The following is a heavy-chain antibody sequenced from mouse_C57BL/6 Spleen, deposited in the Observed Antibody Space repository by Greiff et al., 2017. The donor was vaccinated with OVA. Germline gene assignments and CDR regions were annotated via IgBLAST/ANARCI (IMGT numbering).Heavy chain of an antibody. V-gene: IGHV1-81*01. J-gene: IGHJ3*01. CDR3: AGRQTARTTPAWFAD. CDR1: GYTFTSYG. Sequence: VQLKESGAELARPGASVKLSCKASGYTFTSYGISWVKQRPGQGLEWIGEIYPRSGNTYYNEKFKGKATLTADKSSSTAYMELRSLTSEDSAVYFCAGRQTARTTPAWFADWGQGTLVTVSA. D-gene: IGHD3-2*01. CDR2: IYPRSGNT.